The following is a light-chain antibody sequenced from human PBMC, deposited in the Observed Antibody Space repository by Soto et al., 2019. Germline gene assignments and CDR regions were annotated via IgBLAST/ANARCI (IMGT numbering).Light chain of an antibody. V-gene: IGKV3-15*01. CDR2: DAS. J-gene: IGKJ5*01. CDR1: QSVSGD. CDR3: QQYNNWPIT. Sequence: EIVLTQAPATLSVSPGERATLTCRASQSVSGDLAWYHHKPGQAPRLLIYDASTRALDTPARFGGSGAGTEFTLTISSLQPEDFAVYFCQQYNNWPITFGQGTRLEIK.